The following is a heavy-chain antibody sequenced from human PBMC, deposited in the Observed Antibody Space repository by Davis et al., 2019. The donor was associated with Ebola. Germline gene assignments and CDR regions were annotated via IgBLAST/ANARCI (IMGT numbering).Heavy chain of an antibody. CDR1: GGSISSYY. J-gene: IGHJ4*02. Sequence: SETLSLTCTASGGSISSYYWSWIRQPPGKGLEWIGYIYYSGSTNYNPSLKSRVTISVDTSKNQFSLKLSSVTAADTAVYYCARLRVEAYNWNYSGVFDYWGQGTLVTVSS. D-gene: IGHD1-7*01. CDR2: IYYSGST. CDR3: ARLRVEAYNWNYSGVFDY. V-gene: IGHV4-59*08.